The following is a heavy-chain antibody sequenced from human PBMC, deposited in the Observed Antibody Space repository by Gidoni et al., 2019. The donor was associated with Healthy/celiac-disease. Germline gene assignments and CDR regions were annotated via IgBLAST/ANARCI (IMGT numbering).Heavy chain of an antibody. CDR3: ARGPMYHLRFLEWFHRGYYYYMDV. CDR1: GYTFTSYD. D-gene: IGHD3-3*01. V-gene: IGHV1-8*01. Sequence: QVQLVQSGAEVKKPGASVKVSCTASGYTFTSYDINWVRQATGQGLEWMGWMNPNSGNTGYAQKFQGRVTMTRNTSISTAYMELSSLRSEDTAVYYCARGPMYHLRFLEWFHRGYYYYMDVWGKGTTVTVSS. J-gene: IGHJ6*03. CDR2: MNPNSGNT.